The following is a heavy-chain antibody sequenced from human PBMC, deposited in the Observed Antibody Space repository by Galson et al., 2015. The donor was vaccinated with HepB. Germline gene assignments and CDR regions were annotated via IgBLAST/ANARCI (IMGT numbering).Heavy chain of an antibody. CDR1: GGSISSSNW. Sequence: SETLSLTCAVSGGSISSSNWWSWVRQPPGKGLEWIGEIYHSGSTNYNPSLKSRVTISVDKSKNQFSLKLSSVTAADTAVYYCANSPGGMATNYWYFDLWGRGTLVTVSS. D-gene: IGHD5-24*01. CDR2: IYHSGST. J-gene: IGHJ2*01. V-gene: IGHV4-4*02. CDR3: ANSPGGMATNYWYFDL.